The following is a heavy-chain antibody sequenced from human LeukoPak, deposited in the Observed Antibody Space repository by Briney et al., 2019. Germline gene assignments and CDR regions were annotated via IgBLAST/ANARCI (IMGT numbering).Heavy chain of an antibody. J-gene: IGHJ4*02. Sequence: PGGSLRLSCAASGFTFSSYGIHWVRQAQGKGLEWVAFIRDDGNNKYYADSVKGRFTISRDNSKNTLYLQMKSLRTEDTAVYYCAKDLVSGWTTGAQHSFDYWGEGTPVTVSS. V-gene: IGHV3-30*02. CDR3: AKDLVSGWTTGAQHSFDY. CDR1: GFTFSSYG. D-gene: IGHD6-19*01. CDR2: IRDDGNNK.